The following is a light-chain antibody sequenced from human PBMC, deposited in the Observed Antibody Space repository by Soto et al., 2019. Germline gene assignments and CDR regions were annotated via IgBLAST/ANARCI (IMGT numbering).Light chain of an antibody. CDR1: QSVSTN. CDR2: DAS. V-gene: IGKV3-15*01. CDR3: QQYNRWPRT. J-gene: IGKJ1*01. Sequence: EAVMTHSPATLSVSPGERATRSCRASQSVSTNLAWYQQKPGQAPRLLIYDASTRATGIPVRFSGSGSGTEFTLSISSVQSEDFASFYCQQYNRWPRTFGQGTKVDIK.